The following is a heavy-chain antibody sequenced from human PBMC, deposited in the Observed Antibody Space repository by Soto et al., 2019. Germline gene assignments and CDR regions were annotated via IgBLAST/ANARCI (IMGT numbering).Heavy chain of an antibody. J-gene: IGHJ6*02. CDR2: IIDSGGRT. D-gene: IGHD3-3*01. CDR3: AKSSQSWNYYYVVMDV. Sequence: PGGSLRLSCAASGFTFSNYAMSWVRQAPGKGLEWVSGIIDSGGRTYYSDSVKGRFTISGDNSKNTLYLQMNRLRAENKAVYYFAKSSQSWNYYYVVMDVWGHGITVTVSS. CDR1: GFTFSNYA. V-gene: IGHV3-23*01.